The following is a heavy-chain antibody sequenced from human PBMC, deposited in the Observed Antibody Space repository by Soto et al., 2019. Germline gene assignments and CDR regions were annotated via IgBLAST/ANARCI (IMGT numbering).Heavy chain of an antibody. CDR3: ARHGYNYGGGYFDY. CDR1: GVTVSSNY. CDR2: IYSGGST. V-gene: IGHV3-66*04. J-gene: IGHJ4*02. D-gene: IGHD5-18*01. Sequence: EVQLVESGGGLVQPGGSLRLSCAASGVTVSSNYMSWVRQAPGKGLEWVSVIYSGGSTYYADSVKGRFTISRDNSKTTLYLQINSLRAEDTAVYYCARHGYNYGGGYFDYWGQGTLVTVSS.